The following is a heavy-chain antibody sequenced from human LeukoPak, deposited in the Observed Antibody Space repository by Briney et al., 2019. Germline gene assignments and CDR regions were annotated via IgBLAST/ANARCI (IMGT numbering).Heavy chain of an antibody. D-gene: IGHD3-9*01. V-gene: IGHV4-34*01. Sequence: SETLSLTCAAYGGSFSGYYWSWIRQPPGKGLEWIGEINHSGSTNYNPSLKSRVTISVDTSKNQFSLKLSSVTAADTAVYYCARGPRYFDWLPDLGYFDYWGQGTLVTVSS. CDR1: GGSFSGYY. CDR3: ARGPRYFDWLPDLGYFDY. J-gene: IGHJ4*02. CDR2: INHSGST.